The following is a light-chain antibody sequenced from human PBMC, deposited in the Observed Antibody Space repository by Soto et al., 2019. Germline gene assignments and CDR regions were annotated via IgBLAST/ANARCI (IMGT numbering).Light chain of an antibody. CDR1: SSDFGGYNY. Sequence: QSVLTQPASVSGSPGQSITISCTGTSSDFGGYNYVSWYQQHPGKAPKLMIYDVSNRPSGVSNRFSGSKSGNTASLTISGLQAEDEADYYCSSYTSSSTRVVFGGGTKLTVL. CDR2: DVS. J-gene: IGLJ2*01. CDR3: SSYTSSSTRVV. V-gene: IGLV2-14*01.